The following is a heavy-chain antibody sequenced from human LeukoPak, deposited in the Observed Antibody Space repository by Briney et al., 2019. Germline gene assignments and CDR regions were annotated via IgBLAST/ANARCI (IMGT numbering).Heavy chain of an antibody. D-gene: IGHD4-11*01. Sequence: ASVKVSCKASGYTFTNYYMHWVRQAPGQGLEWMGIINPSGGSTSYAQKFQGRVTMTRDTSTSTAYMELSSLRSEDTAVYYCARDRATVIGYYYYYYMDVWGKGTTVTVSS. CDR3: ARDRATVIGYYYYYYMDV. J-gene: IGHJ6*03. CDR2: INPSGGST. V-gene: IGHV1-46*03. CDR1: GYTFTNYY.